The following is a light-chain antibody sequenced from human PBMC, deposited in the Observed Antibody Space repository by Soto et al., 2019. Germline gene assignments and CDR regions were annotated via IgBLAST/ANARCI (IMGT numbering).Light chain of an antibody. J-gene: IGKJ4*01. Sequence: DIQMTQSPSSLSASVGDKVTITCRASQTISRFVNWYQHKPGKGPNLLIHAASSLQSGVPSRFSVSGSGTDFTLTISSLQPEDFATYYCQQTYVSPPTFGGGTKVEIK. CDR3: QQTYVSPPT. CDR2: AAS. V-gene: IGKV1-39*01. CDR1: QTISRF.